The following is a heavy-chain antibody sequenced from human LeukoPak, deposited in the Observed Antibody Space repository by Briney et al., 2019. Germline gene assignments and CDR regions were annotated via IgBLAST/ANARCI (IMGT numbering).Heavy chain of an antibody. V-gene: IGHV1-18*04. D-gene: IGHD2-2*01. CDR3: ARDGCSSTSCHAIPTYYYYYYMDV. CDR2: ISAYNGNT. Sequence: ASVKVSCKTSGYTFTSYYLHWVRQAPGQGLEWMGWISAYNGNTNYAQKLQGRVTMTTDTSTSTAYMELRSLRSDDTAVYYCARDGCSSTSCHAIPTYYYYYYMDVWGKGTTVTVSS. J-gene: IGHJ6*03. CDR1: GYTFTSYY.